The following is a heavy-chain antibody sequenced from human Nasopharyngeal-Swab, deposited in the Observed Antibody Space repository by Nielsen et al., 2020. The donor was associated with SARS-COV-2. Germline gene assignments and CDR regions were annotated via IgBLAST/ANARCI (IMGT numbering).Heavy chain of an antibody. CDR2: ISYDGSSS. Sequence: GESLKISCAASGFTFTSYAMHWVRQAPGKGLEWVAVISYDGSSSYYADSVKGRFIISRDNSKNSLYLQMNSLRAEDTAVYYCARDRSGWYLDYWGQGTLVTVSS. D-gene: IGHD6-19*01. CDR1: GFTFTSYA. CDR3: ARDRSGWYLDY. V-gene: IGHV3-30*04. J-gene: IGHJ4*02.